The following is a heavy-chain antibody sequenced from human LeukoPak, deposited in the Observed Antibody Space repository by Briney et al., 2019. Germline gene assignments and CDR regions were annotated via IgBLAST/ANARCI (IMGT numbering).Heavy chain of an antibody. CDR1: GFKFDDYA. Sequence: GGSLRLSCGASGFKFDDYAMHWVRQVPGKGLGWISIISYNSAFTAYADSVKGRFTVSRDNAMNTLYLEMNSLRPEDTAFYYCAKVRGTYTSGFFFDHWGRGTLVTVSS. CDR2: ISYNSAFT. CDR3: AKVRGTYTSGFFFDH. V-gene: IGHV3-9*01. D-gene: IGHD6-19*01. J-gene: IGHJ4*02.